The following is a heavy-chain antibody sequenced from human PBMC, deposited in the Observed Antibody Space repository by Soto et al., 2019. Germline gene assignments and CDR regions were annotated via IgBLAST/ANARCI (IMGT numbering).Heavy chain of an antibody. CDR3: AYSTPYYDFWSGYYDAGYYFDY. D-gene: IGHD3-3*01. J-gene: IGHJ4*02. CDR1: GYTFTSYA. CDR2: INAGNGNT. Sequence: QVQLVQSGAEEKKPGASVKVSCKASGYTFTSYAMHWVRQAPGQRLEWMGWINAGNGNTKYSQKFQGRVTITRDTSASTACMELSSLRSEDTAVYYCAYSTPYYDFWSGYYDAGYYFDYWGQGTLVTVSS. V-gene: IGHV1-3*05.